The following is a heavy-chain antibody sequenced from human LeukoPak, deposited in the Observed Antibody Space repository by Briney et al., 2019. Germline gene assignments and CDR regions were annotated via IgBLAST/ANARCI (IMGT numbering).Heavy chain of an antibody. CDR1: GGSFSAYY. D-gene: IGHD6-13*01. CDR2: INHTGST. CDR3: ARAEGSSWYIPNWFDP. V-gene: IGHV4-34*01. J-gene: IGHJ5*02. Sequence: SETLSLTCAVYGGSFSAYYWSWIRQPPGKGLEWIGEINHTGSTSYNPSLKSRVTISVDTSKNQFSLKLNSVTAADTAVYYCARAEGSSWYIPNWFDPWGQGTLVTVSS.